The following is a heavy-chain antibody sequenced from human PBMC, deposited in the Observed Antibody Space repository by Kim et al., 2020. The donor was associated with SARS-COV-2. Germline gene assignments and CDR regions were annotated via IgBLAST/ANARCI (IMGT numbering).Heavy chain of an antibody. V-gene: IGHV3-7*03. CDR1: GFTFSSYW. J-gene: IGHJ4*02. CDR3: ARAPPYCGGDCYSDYFDY. D-gene: IGHD2-21*02. Sequence: GGSLRLSCAASGFTFSSYWMSWVRQAPGKGPEWVANIKQDGSEKYYVDSVKGRFTISRDNAKNSLYLQMNSLRAEDTAVYYCARAPPYCGGDCYSDYFDYWGQGTLVTVSS. CDR2: IKQDGSEK.